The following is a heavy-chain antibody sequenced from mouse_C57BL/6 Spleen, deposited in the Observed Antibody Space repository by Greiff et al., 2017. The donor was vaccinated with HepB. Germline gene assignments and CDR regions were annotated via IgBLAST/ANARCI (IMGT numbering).Heavy chain of an antibody. CDR2: INPNNGGT. CDR3: ARPNYCCRCFCAY. V-gene: IGHV1-22*01. D-gene: IGHD1-1*01. Sequence: VQLQQSGPELVKPGASVKMSCKASGYTFTDYNMHWVKQSHGKSLEWIGYINPNNGGTSYNQKFKGKATLTVNKSSSTAYMELRSLTSEDSAVYYCARPNYCCRCFCAYWGQGTLVTVSA. CDR1: GYTFTDYN. J-gene: IGHJ3*01.